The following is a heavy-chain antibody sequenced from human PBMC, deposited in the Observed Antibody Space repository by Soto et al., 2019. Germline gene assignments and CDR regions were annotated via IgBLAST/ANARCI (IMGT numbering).Heavy chain of an antibody. CDR2: INHSGST. D-gene: IGHD3-22*01. V-gene: IGHV4-59*04. CDR3: NLKEYDSSGPTFDY. J-gene: IGHJ4*02. Sequence: SETLSLTCTVSGGSISSYYWSWIRQPPGKGLEWIGYINHSGSTNYNPSLKSRVTISVDTSKNQFSLKLSSVTAADTVVYYCNLKEYDSSGPTFDYWGQGTLVTVSS. CDR1: GGSISSYY.